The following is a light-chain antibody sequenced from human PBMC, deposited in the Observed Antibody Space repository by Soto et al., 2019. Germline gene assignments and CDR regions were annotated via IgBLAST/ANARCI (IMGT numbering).Light chain of an antibody. CDR1: TSNIGAGYD. V-gene: IGLV1-40*01. J-gene: IGLJ1*01. Sequence: QSVLTQPPSVSGAPGQTVTISCTGSTSNIGAGYDVHWYQQLPGRAPKLLIYGNTNRPSGVPDRFSGSKSGTSASLAITGLQAEDEAHYYSQSYDSSLTTSDIFGTGTKLTVL. CDR2: GNT. CDR3: QSYDSSLTTSDI.